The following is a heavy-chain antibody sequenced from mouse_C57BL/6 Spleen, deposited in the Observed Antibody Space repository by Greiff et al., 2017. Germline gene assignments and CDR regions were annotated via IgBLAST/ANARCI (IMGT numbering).Heavy chain of an antibody. CDR1: GYTFTDYY. CDR2: IFPGSGST. Sequence: VHLVESGPELVKPGASVKISCKASGYTFTDYYINWVKQRPGQGLEWIGWIFPGSGSTYYNEKFKGKATLTVDKSSSTAYMLLSSLTSEDSAVYFCARSGYSNYAMDYWGQGTSVTVSS. J-gene: IGHJ4*01. CDR3: ARSGYSNYAMDY. V-gene: IGHV1-75*01. D-gene: IGHD2-5*01.